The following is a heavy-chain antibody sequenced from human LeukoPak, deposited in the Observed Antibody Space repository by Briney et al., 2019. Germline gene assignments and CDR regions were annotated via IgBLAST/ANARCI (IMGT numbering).Heavy chain of an antibody. J-gene: IGHJ4*02. CDR1: GFTFSSYW. Sequence: PGGSLRLSCAASGFTFSSYWMSWVRQAPGKGLKWVANIKQDGSEKYYVDSVKGRFTISRDNAKNSLYLQMNSLRAEDTAVYYCAREGGDAYFDYWGQGTLVTVSS. CDR2: IKQDGSEK. V-gene: IGHV3-7*01. CDR3: AREGGDAYFDY. D-gene: IGHD2-21*02.